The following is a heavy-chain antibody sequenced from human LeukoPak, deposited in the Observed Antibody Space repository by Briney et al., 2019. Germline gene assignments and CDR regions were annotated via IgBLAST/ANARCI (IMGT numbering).Heavy chain of an antibody. CDR3: ARAVRAATGQNWFDP. V-gene: IGHV1-18*01. CDR1: GYTFTSYG. CDR2: ISAYNGNT. Sequence: GASVKVSCKASGYTFTSYGISWVRQAPGQGLEWMGWISAYNGNTNYAQKLQGRVTMTTDTSTSTAYMELRSLRSDDTAVYYCARAVRAATGQNWFDPWGQGTLVTVSS. D-gene: IGHD6-13*01. J-gene: IGHJ5*02.